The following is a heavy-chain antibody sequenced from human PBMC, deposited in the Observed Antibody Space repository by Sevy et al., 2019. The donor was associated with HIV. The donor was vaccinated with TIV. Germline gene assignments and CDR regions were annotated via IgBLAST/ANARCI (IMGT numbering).Heavy chain of an antibody. CDR3: AKNRPPGGSLFSRHGMDV. D-gene: IGHD3-16*01. CDR1: GFTFGTYD. CDR2: ISYDGSYR. V-gene: IGHV3-30*18. Sequence: GGSLRLSCAASGFTFGTYDMHWVRQAPGKGLEWMAIISYDGSYRYYADSVRGRFSMSRDNSKNTMYLQVSGLLIEDTAVYYCAKNRPPGGSLFSRHGMDVWGRGTTVTVSS. J-gene: IGHJ6*02.